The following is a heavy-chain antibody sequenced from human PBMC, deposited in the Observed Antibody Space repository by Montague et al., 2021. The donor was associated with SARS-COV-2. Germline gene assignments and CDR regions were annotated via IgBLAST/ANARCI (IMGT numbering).Heavy chain of an antibody. J-gene: IGHJ6*02. V-gene: IGHV2-70*01. CDR1: GFSLSTSGMC. CDR3: ARIPVSGTAMDQYYYYCGMDV. Sequence: VKPTQTLTLTCTFSGFSLSTSGMCVSWIRQPPGKALEWLALIDWDDDKYYSTSLKTRLTISKDTSKNQVVLTMTNMDPVDTDTYYCARIPVSGTAMDQYYYYCGMDVWGQGTTVTVSS. D-gene: IGHD5-18*01. CDR2: IDWDDDK.